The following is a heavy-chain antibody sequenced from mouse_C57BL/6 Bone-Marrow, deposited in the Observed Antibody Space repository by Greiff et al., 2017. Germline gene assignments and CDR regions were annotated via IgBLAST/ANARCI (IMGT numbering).Heavy chain of an antibody. J-gene: IGHJ2*01. V-gene: IGHV1-64*01. D-gene: IGHD1-1*01. CDR2: IHPNSGST. CDR3: ARLTTVVDY. CDR1: GYTFTSYW. Sequence: QVQLQQPGAELVKPGASVKLSCKASGYTFTSYWMHWVKQRPGQGLEWIGMIHPNSGSTNYNEKFKSKDTLTVDKSSSTAYMQLSSLTSEDSAVYDCARLTTVVDYWGQGTTLTVSS.